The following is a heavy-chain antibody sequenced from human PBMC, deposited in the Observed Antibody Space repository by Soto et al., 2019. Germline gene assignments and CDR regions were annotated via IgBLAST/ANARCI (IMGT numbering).Heavy chain of an antibody. V-gene: IGHV4-61*01. CDR3: ARARGYSYGLGNYYYYMDV. D-gene: IGHD5-18*01. J-gene: IGHJ6*03. CDR2: IYYSGST. CDR1: GGSVSSGSYY. Sequence: SETLSLTCTVSGGSVSSGSYYWSWIRQPPGKGLEWIGYIYYSGSTNYNPSLKSRVTISVDPSKNQFSLKMSSVTAADTAVYYCARARGYSYGLGNYYYYMDVWGKGTTVTVSS.